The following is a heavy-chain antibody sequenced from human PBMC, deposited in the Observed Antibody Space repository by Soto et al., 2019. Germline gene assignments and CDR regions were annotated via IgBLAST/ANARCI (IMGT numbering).Heavy chain of an antibody. V-gene: IGHV1-3*01. Sequence: EASVKVSCKASGYTFTSYAMHWVRQAPGQRLEWMGWINAGNGNTKYSQKFQGRVTITRDTSASTAYMELSSLRSEDTAVYYCAIPYDSSGHDAFDIWGQGTMVT. CDR3: AIPYDSSGHDAFDI. D-gene: IGHD3-22*01. J-gene: IGHJ3*02. CDR2: INAGNGNT. CDR1: GYTFTSYA.